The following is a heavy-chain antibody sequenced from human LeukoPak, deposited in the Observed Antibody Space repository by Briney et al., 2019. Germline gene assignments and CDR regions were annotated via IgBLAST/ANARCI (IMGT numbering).Heavy chain of an antibody. CDR3: ARDGVGGCSGGSCYYYYYYGMDV. J-gene: IGHJ6*02. CDR1: GGSFSGYY. Sequence: SETLSLTCAVYGGSFSGYYWSWIRQPPGKGLEWIGEINHSGSTNYNPSLKRRVTISVDTSKNQFSLKLSSVTAADTAVYYCARDGVGGCSGGSCYYYYYYGMDVWGQGPTVTVSS. V-gene: IGHV4-34*01. D-gene: IGHD2-15*01. CDR2: INHSGST.